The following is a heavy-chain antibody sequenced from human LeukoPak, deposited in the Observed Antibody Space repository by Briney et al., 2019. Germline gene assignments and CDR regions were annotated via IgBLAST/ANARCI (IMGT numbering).Heavy chain of an antibody. CDR2: SRSRARGYST. D-gene: IGHD5-12*01. CDR1: GFTFSDHL. V-gene: IGHV3-72*01. CDR3: VSTITGSCFDD. J-gene: IGHJ5*02. Sequence: GGSLRLSCAASGFTFSDHLMDWVRQAPGKGLEWVARSRSRARGYSTEYAASVKGRFTISRGESNNLVYLQMNSLQTEDTAVYFCVSTITGSCFDDWGQGTLVTVSS.